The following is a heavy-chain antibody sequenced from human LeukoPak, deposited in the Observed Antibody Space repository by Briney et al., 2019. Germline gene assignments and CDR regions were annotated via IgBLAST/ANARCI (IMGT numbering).Heavy chain of an antibody. D-gene: IGHD6-13*01. CDR2: IKQDGSEK. CDR3: AGGSSSWYAHY. Sequence: GGSLRLSCAASGFTFSSYWMSWVRQAPGKGLEWVANIKQDGSEKYYVDSVKGRFTISRDNAKNSLYLQMNSLRAEDTAVYYCAGGSSSWYAHYWGQGTLVTVSS. CDR1: GFTFSSYW. V-gene: IGHV3-7*04. J-gene: IGHJ4*02.